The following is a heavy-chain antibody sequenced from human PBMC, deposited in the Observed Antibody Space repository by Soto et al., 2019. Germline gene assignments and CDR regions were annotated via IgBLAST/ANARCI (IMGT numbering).Heavy chain of an antibody. Sequence: PGGSLRLSGAACGFTVSSNYMSWVRQAPGKGLEWVSVIYSGGSTYYADSVKGRFTISRDNSKNTLYLQMNSLRAEDTAVYYCASRVTAKCWGQGTLVTVSS. J-gene: IGHJ4*02. CDR1: GFTVSSNY. V-gene: IGHV3-53*01. CDR2: IYSGGST. D-gene: IGHD2-21*02. CDR3: ASRVTAKC.